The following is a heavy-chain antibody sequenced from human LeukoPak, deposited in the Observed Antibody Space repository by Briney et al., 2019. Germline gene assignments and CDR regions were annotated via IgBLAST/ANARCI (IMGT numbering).Heavy chain of an antibody. Sequence: PGGSLRLSCAASGFTFSSYSMNGVRQAPGKGLEWVSSISSSSSYIYYADSVKGRFTISRDNAKNSLYLQMNSLRAEYTAVYYCASTSTDWFDPWGQGTLVTVSS. V-gene: IGHV3-21*01. J-gene: IGHJ5*02. CDR1: GFTFSSYS. D-gene: IGHD2-8*02. CDR2: ISSSSSYI. CDR3: ASTSTDWFDP.